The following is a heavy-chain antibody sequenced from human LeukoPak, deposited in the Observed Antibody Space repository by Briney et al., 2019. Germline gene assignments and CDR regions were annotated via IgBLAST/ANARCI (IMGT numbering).Heavy chain of an antibody. CDR1: GFTVSSNC. V-gene: IGHV3-53*04. D-gene: IGHD5-18*01. CDR2: IYSGGST. J-gene: IGHJ3*02. Sequence: GGSLRLSCAASGFTVSSNCMSWVRQAPGKGLEWVSVIYSGGSTYYSDSVKRRFNISRHNSKNTLYLQMNSLRAEDTAVYYCERDGTYSYGDNDAFDIWGQGTMVTVSS. CDR3: ERDGTYSYGDNDAFDI.